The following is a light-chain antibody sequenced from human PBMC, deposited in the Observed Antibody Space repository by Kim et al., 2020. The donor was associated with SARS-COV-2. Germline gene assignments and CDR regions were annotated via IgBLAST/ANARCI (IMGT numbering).Light chain of an antibody. V-gene: IGLV10-54*04. CDR1: NNNVGNQE. J-gene: IGLJ3*02. CDR2: RNN. CDR3: SAWDSTLNVWV. Sequence: QAGLTQPPSVSKGLGQTATLTCTGNNNNVGNQEAAWLQQHQGHPPKLLSYRNNNRPSGISERFSASRSGDTASLTITGLQPDDETDYYCSAWDSTLNVWVFGGGTQLTVL.